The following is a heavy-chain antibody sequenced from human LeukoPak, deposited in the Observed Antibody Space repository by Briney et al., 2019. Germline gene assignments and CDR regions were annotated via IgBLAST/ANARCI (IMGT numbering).Heavy chain of an antibody. CDR3: ASSPLWFGELDSDY. CDR2: ISAYNGNT. V-gene: IGHV1-18*01. J-gene: IGHJ4*02. Sequence: ASVKVSCKASGYTFTSYGISWVRQAPGQGLEWMGWISAYNGNTNYAQKLQGRVTMTTDTSTSTAYMELRSLRSDDTAVYYCASSPLWFGELDSDYWGQGTLVTVSS. CDR1: GYTFTSYG. D-gene: IGHD3-10*01.